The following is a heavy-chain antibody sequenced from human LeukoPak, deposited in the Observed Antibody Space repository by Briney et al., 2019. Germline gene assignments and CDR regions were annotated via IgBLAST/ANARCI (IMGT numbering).Heavy chain of an antibody. CDR2: ISSSSSYI. D-gene: IGHD1-26*01. CDR1: GFTFSSYS. Sequence: GGSLRLSCAASGFTFSSYSMNWVRQAPGKGLEWVSSISSSSSYIYYEDSVKGRFTISRDNAKTSLYLQMNSLRAEDTAVYYCARDEVGAYDAFDIWGQGTMVTVSS. J-gene: IGHJ3*02. CDR3: ARDEVGAYDAFDI. V-gene: IGHV3-21*01.